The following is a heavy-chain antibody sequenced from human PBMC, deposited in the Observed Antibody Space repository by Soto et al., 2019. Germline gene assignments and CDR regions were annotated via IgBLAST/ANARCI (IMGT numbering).Heavy chain of an antibody. V-gene: IGHV3-30*03. CDR2: ISHDGSNK. CDR3: ARGVGLYYDFWSSRD. D-gene: IGHD3-3*01. J-gene: IGHJ4*02. Sequence: QVQLVESGGGVVQPGRSLRLSCVASGFTFSTYGMHWVRQAPGKGLEWVALISHDGSNKHYADSVKGRFTISRDNSKNTLYLQMNSLRAEDTAVYYCARGVGLYYDFWSSRDWGQGTLVTVSS. CDR1: GFTFSTYG.